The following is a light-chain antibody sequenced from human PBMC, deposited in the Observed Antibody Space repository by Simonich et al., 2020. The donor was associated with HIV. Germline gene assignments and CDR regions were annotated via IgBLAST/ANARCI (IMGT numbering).Light chain of an antibody. CDR2: DFS. CDR3: SSYTSSLVV. CDR1: SSDVGDYNY. J-gene: IGLJ3*02. Sequence: QSALTQPASVYGSPGQSIPISCTGTSSDVGDYNYVSWYQQHPGKAPKLMIYDFSKRPSGVSNRFSGSKSGNTASLTISGLQAEDEADYYCSSYTSSLVVFGGGTKLTVL. V-gene: IGLV2-14*01.